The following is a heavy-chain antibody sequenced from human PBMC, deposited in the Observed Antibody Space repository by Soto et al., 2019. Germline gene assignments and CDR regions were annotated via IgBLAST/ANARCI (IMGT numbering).Heavy chain of an antibody. CDR3: ARDRVEAARLGYYYYGMDV. D-gene: IGHD6-6*01. V-gene: IGHV1-2*04. CDR2: INPNSGGT. Sequence: GASVKVSCKASGYTFTGYYMHWVRQAPGQGLEWMGWINPNSGGTNYAQKFQGWVTMTRDTSISTAYMELSRLRSDDTAVYYCARDRVEAARLGYYYYGMDVWGQGTTVTVSS. J-gene: IGHJ6*02. CDR1: GYTFTGYY.